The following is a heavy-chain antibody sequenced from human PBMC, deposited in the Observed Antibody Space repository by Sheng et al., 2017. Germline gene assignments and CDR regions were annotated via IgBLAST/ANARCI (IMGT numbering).Heavy chain of an antibody. CDR3: ARDGRGHYYMDV. J-gene: IGHJ6*03. CDR1: GGSISSDDHY. V-gene: IGHV4-30-4*08. CDR2: SFTVGPP. Sequence: QVQLQESGPGLVKPSPGPCPLTCTVSGGSISSDDHYWSWVRQPPGRAWSGLGTSFTVGPPTTTRPPQGSNFHISSXVQDQFSLNLSSVTAADTAVYYCARDGRGHYYMDVWGRGTTVTVSS.